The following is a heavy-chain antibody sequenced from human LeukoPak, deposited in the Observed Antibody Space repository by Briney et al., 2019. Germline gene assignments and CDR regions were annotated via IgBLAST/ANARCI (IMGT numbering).Heavy chain of an antibody. D-gene: IGHD5-12*01. CDR1: GYTFTSYG. CDR2: ISAYNGNT. Sequence: WASVKVSCKASGYTFTSYGISWVRQAPGQGLEWMGWISAYNGNTNYAQKLQGRVTMTTDTSTSTAYMELRSLRSDDTAVYYCARTDSGYDSLNYYYYYMDVWGKGTTVTVSS. V-gene: IGHV1-18*01. CDR3: ARTDSGYDSLNYYYYYMDV. J-gene: IGHJ6*03.